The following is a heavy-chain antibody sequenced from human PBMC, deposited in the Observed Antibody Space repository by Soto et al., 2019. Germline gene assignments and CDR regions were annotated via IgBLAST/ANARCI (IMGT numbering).Heavy chain of an antibody. Sequence: HPGGSLRLSCAASGFTFSSYAMSWVRQAPGKGLEWVSAISGSGGSTYYADSVKGRFTISRDNSKNTLYPQMNSLRAEDTAVYYCAKVAILGGSYSTYYFDYWGQGTLVTVSS. CDR2: ISGSGGST. J-gene: IGHJ4*02. CDR3: AKVAILGGSYSTYYFDY. V-gene: IGHV3-23*01. D-gene: IGHD1-26*01. CDR1: GFTFSSYA.